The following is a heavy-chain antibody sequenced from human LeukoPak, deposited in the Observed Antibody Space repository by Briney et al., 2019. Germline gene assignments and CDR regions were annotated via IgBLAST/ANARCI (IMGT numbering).Heavy chain of an antibody. CDR1: GFTLTKYA. D-gene: IGHD3-10*01. CDR3: ARAALGVRGPKY. V-gene: IGHV3-33*08. Sequence: PGGSLRLSCAASGFTLTKYAMNWVRQSPGKGLEWVAVIWYDGSNKYYADSVKGRFTISRDNSKNTLYLQMNSLRAEDTAVYYCARAALGVRGPKYWGQGTLVTVSS. J-gene: IGHJ4*02. CDR2: IWYDGSNK.